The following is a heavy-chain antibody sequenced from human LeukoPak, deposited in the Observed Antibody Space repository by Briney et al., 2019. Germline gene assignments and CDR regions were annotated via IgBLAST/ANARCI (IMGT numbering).Heavy chain of an antibody. J-gene: IGHJ6*03. CDR2: INHSGST. D-gene: IGHD4/OR15-4a*01. V-gene: IGHV4-34*01. CDR1: GGSFSGYY. CDR3: ARVDYGNYYYMDV. Sequence: SETLSLTCAVYGGSFSGYYWSWIRQPPGKGLEWIGVINHSGSTNYNPSLKSRVTISVDTSKNQFSLKLSSVTAADTAVYYCARVDYGNYYYMDVWGKGTTVTVSS.